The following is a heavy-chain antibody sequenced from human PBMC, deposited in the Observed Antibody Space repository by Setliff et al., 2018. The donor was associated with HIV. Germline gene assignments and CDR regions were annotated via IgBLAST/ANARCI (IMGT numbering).Heavy chain of an antibody. Sequence: PSETLSLTCAVYGESFSGYFWSWIRQPPGKGLEWIGETNPGATTNYNPSLRSRVTISVDTSKKQVSLKVNSLTAADTAVYYCARGRRLPGGKYFDYWGRGTLVTVSS. V-gene: IGHV4-34*01. CDR1: GESFSGYF. D-gene: IGHD3-16*01. CDR3: ARGRRLPGGKYFDY. CDR2: TNPGATT. J-gene: IGHJ4*01.